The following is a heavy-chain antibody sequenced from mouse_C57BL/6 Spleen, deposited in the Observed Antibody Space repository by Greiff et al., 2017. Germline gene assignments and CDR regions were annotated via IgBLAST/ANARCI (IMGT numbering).Heavy chain of an antibody. Sequence: EVQRVESGGDLVKPGGSLKLSCAASGFTFSSYGMSWVRQTPDKRLEWVATISSGGSYTYYPDSVKGRFTISRDNAKNTLYLQMSSLKSEDTAMYYCARHYDYDGFAYWGQGTLVTVSA. CDR1: GFTFSSYG. V-gene: IGHV5-6*01. J-gene: IGHJ3*01. D-gene: IGHD2-4*01. CDR3: ARHYDYDGFAY. CDR2: ISSGGSYT.